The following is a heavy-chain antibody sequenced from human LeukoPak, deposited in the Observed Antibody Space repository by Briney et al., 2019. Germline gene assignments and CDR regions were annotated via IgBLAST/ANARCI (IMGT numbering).Heavy chain of an antibody. V-gene: IGHV3-53*01. CDR1: GFTVSSNY. D-gene: IGHD3-3*01. J-gene: IGHJ6*02. CDR2: IYSGGST. Sequence: GGSLRLSCAASGFTVSSNYMIWVRQAPGKGLEWVSVIYSGGSTYYADSVKGRFTISRDNSKNTLYLQMNSLRAEDTAVYYCARGTITIFPYGMDVWGQGTTVTVSS. CDR3: ARGTITIFPYGMDV.